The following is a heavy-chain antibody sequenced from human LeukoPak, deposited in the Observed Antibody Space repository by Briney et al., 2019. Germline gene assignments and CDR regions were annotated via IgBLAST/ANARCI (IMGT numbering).Heavy chain of an antibody. J-gene: IGHJ5*02. D-gene: IGHD3-3*01. CDR1: GGSISSYY. CDR2: IYYSGST. CDR3: ARDMEYGANWFDP. Sequence: SETLSLTCTVSGGSISSYYWSWIRQPPGKGLEWIGYIYYSGSTNYNLSLKSRVTISVDTSKNQFSLKLSSVTAADTAVYYCARDMEYGANWFDPWGQGTLVTVSS. V-gene: IGHV4-59*12.